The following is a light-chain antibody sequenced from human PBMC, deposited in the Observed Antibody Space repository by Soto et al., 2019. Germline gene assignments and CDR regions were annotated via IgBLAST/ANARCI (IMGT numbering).Light chain of an antibody. CDR2: EVS. CDR3: QQHINWPLT. J-gene: IGKJ4*01. Sequence: EIVLTQSPATLSLSPGERATLSCRASQTVSSSLAWYQQKPGQAPRLLIYEVSNRATGIPARSSGSGSGADFTLTISSLEPGDFALYYCQQHINWPLTFGGGTKVDIK. V-gene: IGKV3-11*01. CDR1: QTVSSS.